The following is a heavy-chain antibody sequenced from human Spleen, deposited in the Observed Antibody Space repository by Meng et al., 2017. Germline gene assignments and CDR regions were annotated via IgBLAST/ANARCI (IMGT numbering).Heavy chain of an antibody. CDR2: IGHSGFT. Sequence: QPQLRESGPGLVKPSVALSLTCSVSGGSISTSGYYWGWIRQPPGKGLEWIGSIGHSGFTYYTPSVKSRVTVSIDTSKSQFSLKLTSVTAADTAVYVCVRSSAWVRTGFDPWGQGTLVTVSS. J-gene: IGHJ5*02. CDR1: GGSISTSGYY. CDR3: VRSSAWVRTGFDP. D-gene: IGHD3-22*01. V-gene: IGHV4-39*01.